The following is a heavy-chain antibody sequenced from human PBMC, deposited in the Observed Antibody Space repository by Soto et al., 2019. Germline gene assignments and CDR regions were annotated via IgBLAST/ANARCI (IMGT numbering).Heavy chain of an antibody. D-gene: IGHD5-12*01. J-gene: IGHJ4*02. CDR1: GFSLSTSGVG. Sequence: QITLKESGPTLVKPTQTLTLTCTFSGFSLSTSGVGVGWILQPPGKALEWLALIYWDDDKRYSPSLKRRLTITKDTSQNQVVLTMTNMDPVDTATYYCAHVYGGYDNFDYWGQGTLVTVSS. CDR3: AHVYGGYDNFDY. CDR2: IYWDDDK. V-gene: IGHV2-5*02.